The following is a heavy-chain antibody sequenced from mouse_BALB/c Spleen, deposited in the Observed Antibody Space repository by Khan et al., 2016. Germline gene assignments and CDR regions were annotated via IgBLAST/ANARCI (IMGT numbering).Heavy chain of an antibody. CDR3: ARGNGLRYWYFDV. CDR2: IYPGDGDT. J-gene: IGHJ1*01. D-gene: IGHD1-1*01. Sequence: QVQLKQSGAELARPGASVKLSCKASGYTFTSYWMQWVKQRPGQGLEWIGAIYPGDGDTRYTQKFKGKATLTADKSSSTAYMQLSSLASEDSAVYYGARGNGLRYWYFDVWGAGTTVTVSS. CDR1: GYTFTSYW. V-gene: IGHV1-87*01.